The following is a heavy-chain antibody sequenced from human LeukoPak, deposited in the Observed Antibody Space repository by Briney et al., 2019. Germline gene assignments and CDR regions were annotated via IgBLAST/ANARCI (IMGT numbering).Heavy chain of an antibody. CDR1: GGSFSGYY. CDR3: ASRSYYDSSGYYYAGNNWFDP. J-gene: IGHJ5*02. Sequence: PSETLSLTCAVYGGSFSGYYWSWIRQPPGKGLEWIGEINHSGSTNYNPSLKSRVTISVDTSKNQFSLKLSSVTAADTAVYYCASRSYYDSSGYYYAGNNWFDPWGQGTLVTVSS. CDR2: INHSGST. V-gene: IGHV4-34*01. D-gene: IGHD3-22*01.